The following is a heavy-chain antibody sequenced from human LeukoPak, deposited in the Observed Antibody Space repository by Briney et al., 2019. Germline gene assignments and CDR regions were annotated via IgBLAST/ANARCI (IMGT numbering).Heavy chain of an antibody. CDR3: AACYDSSGYYDY. CDR2: ISTSGSSM. Sequence: GGSLRLSCAASGFTFSDYYMSWIRQAPGRGLEWVSHISTSGSSMYYADSVKGRVTISRDNAKNSLYLQMNSLRAEDTAVYYCAACYDSSGYYDYWGQGTLVTVSS. J-gene: IGHJ4*02. CDR1: GFTFSDYY. V-gene: IGHV3-11*01. D-gene: IGHD3-22*01.